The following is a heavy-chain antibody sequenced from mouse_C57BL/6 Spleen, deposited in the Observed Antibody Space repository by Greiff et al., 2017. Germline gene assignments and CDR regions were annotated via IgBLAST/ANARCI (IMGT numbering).Heavy chain of an antibody. Sequence: QVQLQQSGPGLVQPSQSLSITCTVSGFSLPSYGVHWVRQSPGKGLEWLGVLWSGGSTDYNAAFISRLSISKDNSKSQVFFKMNSLQADDTAIYYCARRGTTVVATTRYDMDYWGQGTSVTVSS. J-gene: IGHJ4*01. CDR3: ARRGTTVVATTRYDMDY. D-gene: IGHD1-1*01. V-gene: IGHV2-2*01. CDR1: GFSLPSYG. CDR2: LWSGGST.